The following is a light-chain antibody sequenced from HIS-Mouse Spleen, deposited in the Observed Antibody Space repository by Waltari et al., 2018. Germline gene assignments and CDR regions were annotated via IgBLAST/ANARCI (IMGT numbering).Light chain of an antibody. CDR3: CSYAGSSTFVVV. V-gene: IGLV1-40*01. J-gene: IGLJ2*01. CDR2: GNS. Sequence: QSVLTQPPSVSGAPGPRVTIPCTGTRPNIGAGYDVPWYQQLPGTAPKLPIYGNSNRPSGVPDRFSGSKSGNTASLTISGLQAEDEADYYCCSYAGSSTFVVVFGGGTKLTVL. CDR1: RPNIGAGYD.